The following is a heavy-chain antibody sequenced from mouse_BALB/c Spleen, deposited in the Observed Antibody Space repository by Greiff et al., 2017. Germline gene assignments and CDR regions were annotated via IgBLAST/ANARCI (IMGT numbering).Heavy chain of an antibody. Sequence: EVKLMESGGGLVKPGGSLKLSCAASGFTFSSYAMSWVRQTPEKRLEWVASISSGGSTYYPDSVKGRFTISRDNARNILYLQMSSLRSEDTAMYYCARARDDYDEFADWGQGTLVTVSA. V-gene: IGHV5-6-5*01. CDR2: ISSGGST. D-gene: IGHD2-4*01. CDR3: ARARDDYDEFAD. CDR1: GFTFSSYA. J-gene: IGHJ3*01.